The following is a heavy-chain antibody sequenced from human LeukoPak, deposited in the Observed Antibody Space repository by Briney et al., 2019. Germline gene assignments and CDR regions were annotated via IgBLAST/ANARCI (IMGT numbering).Heavy chain of an antibody. CDR2: IYSGGST. D-gene: IGHD3-22*01. V-gene: IGHV3-53*01. CDR3: ARDMESSGYYFLGAFDI. J-gene: IGHJ3*02. CDR1: GSTISDSY. Sequence: GGSLRLSCAASGSTISDSYMTCVRQAPGKGLEWVSVIYSGGSTYYADSVKCRFAIYRDHSKNTLYLQMNRLRAEDTAVYYCARDMESSGYYFLGAFDIWGQGTVVTVSS.